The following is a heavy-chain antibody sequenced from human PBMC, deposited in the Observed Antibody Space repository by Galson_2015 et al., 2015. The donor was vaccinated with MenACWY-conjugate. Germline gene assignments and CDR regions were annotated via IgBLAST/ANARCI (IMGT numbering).Heavy chain of an antibody. J-gene: IGHJ4*02. CDR3: AKVAPNGNRRYFDWLFPLGY. V-gene: IGHV3-30*18. CDR1: GFTFSSYG. CDR2: ISYDGSNK. Sequence: SLRLSCAASGFTFSSYGMHWVRQAPGKGLEWVAVISYDGSNKYYADSVKGRFTISRDNSKNTLYLQMNSLRAEDTAVYYCAKVAPNGNRRYFDWLFPLGYWGQGTLVTVSS. D-gene: IGHD3-9*01.